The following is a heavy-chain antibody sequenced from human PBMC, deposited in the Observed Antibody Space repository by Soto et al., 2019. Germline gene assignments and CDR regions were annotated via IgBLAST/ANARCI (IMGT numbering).Heavy chain of an antibody. CDR1: GFTFSSYE. Sequence: EVQLVESGGGLVQPGGSLRLSCAASGFTFSSYEMNWVRQAPGKGLEWVSYISSSGSTIYYADSVKGRFTISRDNAKNSLYLQMNSLRAEDTAVYYCVRTGIAAAGTLPSPYGMDVWGQGTTVTVSS. CDR2: ISSSGSTI. J-gene: IGHJ6*02. CDR3: VRTGIAAAGTLPSPYGMDV. V-gene: IGHV3-48*03. D-gene: IGHD6-13*01.